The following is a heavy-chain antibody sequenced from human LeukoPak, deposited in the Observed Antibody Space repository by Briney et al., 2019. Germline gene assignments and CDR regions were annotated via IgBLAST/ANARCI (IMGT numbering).Heavy chain of an antibody. Sequence: GGSLRLSCAASGFTFSSYRMNWVRQAPGKGLEWVSSISSSSSYIYYADSVKGRFTISRDNAKNSLYLQMNSLRAEDTAVYYCARDLSYYDMLTGSNWFDPWGQGTLVTVSS. V-gene: IGHV3-21*01. CDR2: ISSSSSYI. D-gene: IGHD3-9*01. CDR3: ARDLSYYDMLTGSNWFDP. J-gene: IGHJ5*02. CDR1: GFTFSSYR.